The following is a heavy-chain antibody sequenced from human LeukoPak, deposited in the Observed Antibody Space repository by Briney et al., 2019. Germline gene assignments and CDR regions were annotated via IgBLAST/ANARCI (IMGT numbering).Heavy chain of an antibody. CDR1: GFTYSSYW. V-gene: IGHV3-7*01. D-gene: IGHD5-12*01. J-gene: IGHJ4*02. CDR2: IKVDGSEK. Sequence: PGGSLRLSCAASGFTYSSYWMTWVRQAPGMGLEWVANIKVDGSEKNYVDSVKGRFTISRDNAKNSLYLQVNSLRAEDTAVYYCATDRGYLVFDYWGQGTLVTVPS. CDR3: ATDRGYLVFDY.